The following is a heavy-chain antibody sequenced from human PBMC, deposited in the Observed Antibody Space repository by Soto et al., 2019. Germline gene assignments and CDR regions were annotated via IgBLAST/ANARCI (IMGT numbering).Heavy chain of an antibody. V-gene: IGHV4-30-4*01. CDR1: GGSISSGDYY. CDR2: IYYSGST. J-gene: IGHJ6*02. D-gene: IGHD5-18*01. CDR3: RRSIRYNTDG. Sequence: PSETLSLTCTVSGGSISSGDYYWSWIRQPPGKGLEWIGYIYYSGSTYYNPSLKSRVTISVDTSKNQFSLKLTSVTAADTAVYYCRRSIRYNTDGWGQGTTVTVSS.